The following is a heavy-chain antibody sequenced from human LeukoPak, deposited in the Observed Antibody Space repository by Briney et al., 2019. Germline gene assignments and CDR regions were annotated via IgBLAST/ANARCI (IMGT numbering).Heavy chain of an antibody. CDR2: ISYDGSNK. V-gene: IGHV3-30-3*01. CDR1: GFTFSSYA. J-gene: IGHJ4*02. D-gene: IGHD2-2*01. Sequence: GGFLRLSCAASGFTFSSYAMHWVRQAPGKGLEWVAVISYDGSNKYYADSVKGRFTTSRDNSKNTLYLQMNSLRAEDTAVYYCARWPALGVPAVIWYYFDYWGQGTLVTVSS. CDR3: ARWPALGVPAVIWYYFDY.